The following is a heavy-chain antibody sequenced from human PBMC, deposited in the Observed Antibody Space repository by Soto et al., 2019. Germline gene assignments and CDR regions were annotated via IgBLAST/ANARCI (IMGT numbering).Heavy chain of an antibody. V-gene: IGHV3-33*01. CDR1: GFIFSSYG. J-gene: IGHJ4*02. CDR3: ARVDSGSYYVIDY. D-gene: IGHD1-26*01. Sequence: QVQLVESGGGVVQPGRSLRLSCAASGFIFSSYGMHWVRQAPGKGLEWVAVIWYDGSNKYYADSVKGRFTISRDNSKNTLYLQMNSLRAEDTAVYYCARVDSGSYYVIDYWGRGTLLTVSS. CDR2: IWYDGSNK.